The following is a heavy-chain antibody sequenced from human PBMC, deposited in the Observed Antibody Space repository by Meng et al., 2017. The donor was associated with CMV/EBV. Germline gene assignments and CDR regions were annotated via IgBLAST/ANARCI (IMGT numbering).Heavy chain of an antibody. CDR3: TTDRRLWSGELLLYDY. CDR2: IKSKTDGGTT. V-gene: IGHV3-15*01. CDR1: GFTFSNAW. J-gene: IGHJ4*02. D-gene: IGHD3-10*01. Sequence: GGSLRLSCAASGFTFSNAWMSWVRQAPGKGLEWVGRIKSKTDGGTTDYAAPVKGRFTISRDDSKTTLYLQMNSLKTEDTAVYYCTTDRRLWSGELLLYDYWGQGTLVTVSS.